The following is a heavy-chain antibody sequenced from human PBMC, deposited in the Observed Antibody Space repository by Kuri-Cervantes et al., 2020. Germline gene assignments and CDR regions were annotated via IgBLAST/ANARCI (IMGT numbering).Heavy chain of an antibody. CDR2: IWYDGSNK. Sequence: GESLKISCAASGCTFSSYGMHWVRQAPGKGLERVAVIWYDGSNKYYADSVKGRFTISSDNSKNTLYLQMNSLRAEDTAVYYCARVIGVTPYPDYWGQGTLVTVSS. CDR3: ARVIGVTPYPDY. CDR1: GCTFSSYG. V-gene: IGHV3-33*01. J-gene: IGHJ4*02. D-gene: IGHD2-8*01.